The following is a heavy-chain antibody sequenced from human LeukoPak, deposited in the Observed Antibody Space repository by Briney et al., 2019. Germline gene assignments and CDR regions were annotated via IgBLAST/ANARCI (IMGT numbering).Heavy chain of an antibody. J-gene: IGHJ5*01. CDR2: IYYRGSA. D-gene: IGHD4-11*01. Sequence: PSETLSLTCTVSGDSINSYYWSWIRQPPGKGLEWLGYIYYRGSANYNPSLKSRVIISIDTSKNQFSLKLTSVTAADTAVYYCARLLHDWFDSWGQGTLVTVSS. V-gene: IGHV4-59*08. CDR1: GDSINSYY. CDR3: ARLLHDWFDS.